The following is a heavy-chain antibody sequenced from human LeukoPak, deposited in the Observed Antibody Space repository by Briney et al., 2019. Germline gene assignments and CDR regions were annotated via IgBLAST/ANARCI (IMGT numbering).Heavy chain of an antibody. V-gene: IGHV4-59*01. CDR2: IYYSGST. Sequence: SETLSLTCTVSGGSLSSYYWSWIRQPPGKGLEWIGYIYYSGSTNYNPSLTSRVTISVDTSKNQFSLKLTSVTAADTAVYYCAREDAQEGTNAFDIWGQGTMVTVSS. CDR3: AREDAQEGTNAFDI. D-gene: IGHD2-2*01. CDR1: GGSLSSYY. J-gene: IGHJ3*02.